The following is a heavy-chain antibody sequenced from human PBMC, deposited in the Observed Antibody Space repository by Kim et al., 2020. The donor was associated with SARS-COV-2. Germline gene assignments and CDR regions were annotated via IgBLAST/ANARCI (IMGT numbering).Heavy chain of an antibody. D-gene: IGHD3-3*01. CDR3: ASHVLRFLEWPLHFDY. Sequence: SVKGRFTISRDNAKTSLYLQMNILRAEDTAVYYCASHVLRFLEWPLHFDYWGQGTLVTVSS. V-gene: IGHV3-48*03. J-gene: IGHJ4*02.